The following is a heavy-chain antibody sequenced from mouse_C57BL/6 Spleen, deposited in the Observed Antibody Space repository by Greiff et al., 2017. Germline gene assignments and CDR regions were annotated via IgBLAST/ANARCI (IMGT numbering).Heavy chain of an antibody. Sequence: QVQLQQSGPELVKPGASVKISCKASGYAFSSSWMNWVKQRPGKGLEWIGRIYPGDGDTNYNGKFKGKATLTADKSSSTAYMQLSSLTSEDSAVYFCARSDYGSSYGYAMDNRGQADSVTAS. CDR1: GYAFSSSW. J-gene: IGHJ4*01. CDR3: ARSDYGSSYGYAMDN. D-gene: IGHD1-1*01. CDR2: IYPGDGDT. V-gene: IGHV1-82*01.